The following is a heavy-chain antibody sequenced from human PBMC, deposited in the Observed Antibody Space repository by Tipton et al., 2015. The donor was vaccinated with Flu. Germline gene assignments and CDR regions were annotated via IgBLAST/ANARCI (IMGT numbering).Heavy chain of an antibody. CDR2: IHHSGST. Sequence: TLSLTCAVYGGSFSDFYWTWIRQPPGKGLEWIGEIHHSGSTHYIPSLKSRVTMSVDTSKNQFSLKLSSVTAADTAVYYCAREGTSGELRPIDYWGQGTLVTVSS. D-gene: IGHD1-26*01. V-gene: IGHV4-34*10. CDR1: GGSFSDFY. J-gene: IGHJ4*02. CDR3: AREGTSGELRPIDY.